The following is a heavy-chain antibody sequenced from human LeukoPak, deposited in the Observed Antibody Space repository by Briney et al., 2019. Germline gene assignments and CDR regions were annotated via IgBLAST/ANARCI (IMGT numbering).Heavy chain of an antibody. CDR2: MKPNSGNT. D-gene: IGHD6-13*01. CDR3: ARPGAAAGFGH. Sequence: ASVKVSCKASGYSFSSYEINWVRQATGQGLEWMGWMKPNSGNTEYAQKFQGRVTMSRNTSIDTAYMELSSQGSDDTAVYYCARPGAAAGFGHWGQGTLVTVSS. J-gene: IGHJ4*02. V-gene: IGHV1-8*01. CDR1: GYSFSSYE.